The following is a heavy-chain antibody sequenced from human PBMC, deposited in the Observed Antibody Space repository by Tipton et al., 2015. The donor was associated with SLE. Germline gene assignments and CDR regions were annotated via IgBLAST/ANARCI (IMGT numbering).Heavy chain of an antibody. D-gene: IGHD4-11*01. J-gene: IGHJ6*02. CDR1: GHTYSSYG. CDR3: ARLYSTTEAVYYYGMDV. Sequence: QSGAEVKRPGASVKVSCTSSGHTYSSYGINWVRQAPGQGLEWMGWISLYNGKKDYAQKVQGRLTMTADTSTSTAYMELRSLRSDDTAVYYCARLYSTTEAVYYYGMDVWGQGTTVTVSS. CDR2: ISLYNGKK. V-gene: IGHV1-18*01.